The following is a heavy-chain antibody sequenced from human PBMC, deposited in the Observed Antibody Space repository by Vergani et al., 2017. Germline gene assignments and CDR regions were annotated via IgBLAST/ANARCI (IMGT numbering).Heavy chain of an antibody. Sequence: QVQLQESGPGLVKPSQTLSLTCTVSGGSISSGGYYWSWIRQPPGQGLEWIGYIYYRGSPNYNPSLKSRVTISVDTSTNQFSLKLSSVTAADTAVYYCARGPYCSGGSCYGPRYYMDVWGKGTTVTVSS. CDR2: IYYRGSP. V-gene: IGHV4-61*08. J-gene: IGHJ6*03. D-gene: IGHD2-15*01. CDR3: ARGPYCSGGSCYGPRYYMDV. CDR1: GGSISSGGYY.